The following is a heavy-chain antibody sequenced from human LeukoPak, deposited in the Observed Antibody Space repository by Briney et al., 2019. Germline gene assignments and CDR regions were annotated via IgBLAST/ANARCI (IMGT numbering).Heavy chain of an antibody. J-gene: IGHJ2*01. CDR2: ISGSGGST. CDR1: GFTFSSYA. V-gene: IGHV3-23*01. D-gene: IGHD4-17*01. CDR3: AKDQSGYGDYDWYFDL. Sequence: SGGSLRLSCAASGFTFSSYAMSWVRQAPGKGLEWVSAISGSGGSTYYADSVKGRFTISRDNSKNTLYLQMNSLRAEDTAVYYCAKDQSGYGDYDWYFDLWGRGTLVTVSS.